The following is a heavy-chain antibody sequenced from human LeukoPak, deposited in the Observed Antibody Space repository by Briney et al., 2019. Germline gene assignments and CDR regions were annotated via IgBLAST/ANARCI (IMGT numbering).Heavy chain of an antibody. J-gene: IGHJ4*02. CDR3: ARGTDITVAGNY. V-gene: IGHV4-39*07. CDR2: IYYSGST. D-gene: IGHD6-19*01. Sequence: SETLSLTCTVSGGSISSSSYYWGWIRQSPGKGLEWIGSIYYSGSTYYNPSLKSRVTISVDTSKNQFSLKLSSVTAADTAMYYCARGTDITVAGNYWGQGTLVTVSS. CDR1: GGSISSSSYY.